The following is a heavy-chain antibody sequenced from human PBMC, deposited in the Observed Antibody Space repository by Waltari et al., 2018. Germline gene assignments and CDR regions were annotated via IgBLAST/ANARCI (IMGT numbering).Heavy chain of an antibody. V-gene: IGHV3-23*01. J-gene: IGHJ4*02. CDR3: AKDHASSGWPTFDS. CDR2: ITRQATT. CDR1: GFSIGSSG. Sequence: EVQFLESGGDLVQPGGSLRLSCASSGFSIGSSGMSWVRQAPGKGPEWGASITRQATTYYAGSVRGRFAISRDESDNKLYLQMSGLRAEDTAMYYCAKDHASSGWPTFDSWGQGTQVTVSS. D-gene: IGHD6-19*01.